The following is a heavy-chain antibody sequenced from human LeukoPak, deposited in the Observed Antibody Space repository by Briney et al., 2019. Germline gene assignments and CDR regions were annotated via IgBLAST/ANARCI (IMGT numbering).Heavy chain of an antibody. Sequence: SETLSLTCAVYGGSFSGYYWSWIRQPPGKGLEWIGEINHSGSTNYNPSLKSRVTISVDTSKSQFSLKLSSETAADTAVYYCARGLSSYGLDYWGQGTLVTVSS. D-gene: IGHD2/OR15-2a*01. V-gene: IGHV4-34*01. CDR3: ARGLSSYGLDY. CDR2: INHSGST. J-gene: IGHJ4*02. CDR1: GGSFSGYY.